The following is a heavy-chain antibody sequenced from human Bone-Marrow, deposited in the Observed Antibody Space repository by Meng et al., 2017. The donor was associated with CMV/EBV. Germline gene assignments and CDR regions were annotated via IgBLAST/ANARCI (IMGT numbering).Heavy chain of an antibody. D-gene: IGHD2-2*02. CDR1: GYTFTGYY. V-gene: IGHV1-2*02. J-gene: IGHJ6*02. CDR3: ARAGDCTTTTWYTPLSSYYYYFTMDV. CDR2: INPNSGGT. Sequence: ASVKVSCKASGYTFTGYYMHWLRQAPGQGLEWMGWINPNSGGTNYAQKFEGRVTMTRDTSISTAYMDLSSLRSDDTAVYYCARAGDCTTTTWYTPLSSYYYYFTMDVWGQGTTVTVSS.